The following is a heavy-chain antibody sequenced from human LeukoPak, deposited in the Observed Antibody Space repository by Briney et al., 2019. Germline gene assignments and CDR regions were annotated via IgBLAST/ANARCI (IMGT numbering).Heavy chain of an antibody. Sequence: GGSLTLSCAASGFTFNNFAMHWVRQAPGRGREWVSAITGTGSTYYADSGRGRFTISRDISTAILFLRMNSLRGEDTALYYCAKSTVTTAAAYDIWGRGTVVTISS. CDR3: AKSTVTTAAAYDI. J-gene: IGHJ3*02. CDR2: ITGTGST. CDR1: GFTFNNFA. V-gene: IGHV3-23*01. D-gene: IGHD4-17*01.